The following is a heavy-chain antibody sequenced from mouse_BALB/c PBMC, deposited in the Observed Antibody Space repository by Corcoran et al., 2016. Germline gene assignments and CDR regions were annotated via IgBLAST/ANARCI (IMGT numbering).Heavy chain of an antibody. CDR1: GFTFSGFW. CDR3: MRYCYGYWYCDV. V-gene: IGHV11-2*02. CDR2: INSDGSAI. D-gene: IGHD2-12*01. J-gene: IGHJ1*01. Sequence: DVQLLETGGGLVQPGGSRGLSCEGSGFTFSGFWMSWVRQTPGKTLEWIGDINSDGSAINYAPSIKDRFTIFRDNDKSTLYLQMSNVRSEDTATYFCMRYCYGYWYCDVWGAGTTVTVSS.